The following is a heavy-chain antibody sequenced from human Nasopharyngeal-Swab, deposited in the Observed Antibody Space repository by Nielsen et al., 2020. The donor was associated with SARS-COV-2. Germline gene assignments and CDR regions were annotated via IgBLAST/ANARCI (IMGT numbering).Heavy chain of an antibody. D-gene: IGHD3-3*01. V-gene: IGHV4-34*01. J-gene: IGHJ5*02. Sequence: SETLSLTCAVYGGSFSGYYWSWIRQPPGKGLEWFGEINHSGSNNYNPSLKSRVTISVDTSKNQFSLKLSSVTAADTAVYYCASDGLRFLEWVKFDPWGQGTLVTVSS. CDR2: INHSGSN. CDR1: GGSFSGYY. CDR3: ASDGLRFLEWVKFDP.